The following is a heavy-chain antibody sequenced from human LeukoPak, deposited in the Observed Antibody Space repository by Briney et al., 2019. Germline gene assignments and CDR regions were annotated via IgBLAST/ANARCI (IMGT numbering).Heavy chain of an antibody. CDR1: GFAFSNYG. CDR2: ISYDGSKK. V-gene: IGHV3-30*18. D-gene: IGHD6-19*01. J-gene: IGHJ4*02. Sequence: GSLRLSCAASGFAFSNYGIHWVRQAPGKGLEWVAIISYDGSKKYYGDSVKGRFTISRENSKNTLYLQMNSLRAEDTAVYYCAKDHYSSGWYFDYWGQGTLVTVSS. CDR3: AKDHYSSGWYFDY.